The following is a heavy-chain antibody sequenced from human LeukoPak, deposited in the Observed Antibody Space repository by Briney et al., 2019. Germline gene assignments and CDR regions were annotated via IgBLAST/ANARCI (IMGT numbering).Heavy chain of an antibody. V-gene: IGHV3-23*01. CDR2: ISGSGGST. D-gene: IGHD6-19*01. CDR1: GFIFSSYA. J-gene: IGHJ4*02. Sequence: GGSLRLSCAASGFIFSSYAMSWVRQAPGKGLEWVSAISGSGGSTYYADSVKGRFTISRDNSKNTLYLQMNSLRAEDTAVYYCAKVRGYSSGWYYFDYWGQGTLVTVSS. CDR3: AKVRGYSSGWYYFDY.